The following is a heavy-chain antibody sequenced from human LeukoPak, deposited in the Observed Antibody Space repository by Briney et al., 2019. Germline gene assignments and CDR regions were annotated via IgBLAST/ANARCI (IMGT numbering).Heavy chain of an antibody. CDR2: IIPIFGTA. V-gene: IGHV1-69*05. CDR1: GGTFSSYA. D-gene: IGHD3-10*01. Sequence: GASVKVSCKASGGTFSSYAISWVRQGPGQGLEWMGRIIPIFGTANYAQKFQGRVTITTDESTSTAYMELSSLRSEDTAVYYCARDLILFRGVNTRGFAPWGQGTLFTVSS. J-gene: IGHJ5*02. CDR3: ARDLILFRGVNTRGFAP.